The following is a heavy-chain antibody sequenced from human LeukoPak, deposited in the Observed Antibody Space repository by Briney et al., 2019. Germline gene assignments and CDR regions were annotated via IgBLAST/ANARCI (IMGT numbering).Heavy chain of an antibody. CDR1: GGSISSGGYY. Sequence: SETLSLTCAVSGGSISSGGYYWSWIRQPAGKGLEWIGRIYASGSTNYNPSLKSRVTMSVDTSKNQFSLKLSSVTAADTAVYYCARDSRRLSYCYGMDVWGQGTTVTVSS. CDR2: IYASGST. CDR3: ARDSRRLSYCYGMDV. V-gene: IGHV4-61*02. J-gene: IGHJ6*02.